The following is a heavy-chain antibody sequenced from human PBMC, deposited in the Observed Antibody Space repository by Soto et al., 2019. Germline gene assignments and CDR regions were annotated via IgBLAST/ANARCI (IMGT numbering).Heavy chain of an antibody. Sequence: EVQLVESGGGLIQPGGSLKLSCAASGFTVSSNYMSWVRQAPGKGLEWVSVIYSGGSTYYADSVKGRFTISRDNSKNTLYLQMNSLRAEDTAVYYCARGDWGSGSYLNYWGQGTLVTVSS. CDR3: ARGDWGSGSYLNY. CDR1: GFTVSSNY. D-gene: IGHD3-10*01. J-gene: IGHJ4*02. CDR2: IYSGGST. V-gene: IGHV3-53*01.